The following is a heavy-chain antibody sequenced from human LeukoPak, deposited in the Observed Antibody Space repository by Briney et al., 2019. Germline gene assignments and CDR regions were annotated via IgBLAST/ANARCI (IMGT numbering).Heavy chain of an antibody. CDR3: ARSSFFGVVPFDY. V-gene: IGHV3-30*04. Sequence: GRSLSLSCVPPGFSFSTYTINWFGKPPARGLEWVTLISYDGFTKYSADSVKGRFTISRDDSKNTVYLQMSSLRPDDTAVYYCARSSFFGVVPFDYWGQGTLVTVSS. CDR2: ISYDGFTK. J-gene: IGHJ4*02. CDR1: GFSFSTYT. D-gene: IGHD3-3*01.